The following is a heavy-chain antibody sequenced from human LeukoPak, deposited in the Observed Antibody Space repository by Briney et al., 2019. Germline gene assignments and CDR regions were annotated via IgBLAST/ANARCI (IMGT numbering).Heavy chain of an antibody. J-gene: IGHJ5*02. CDR1: GGSISSYY. CDR3: ARGGDFWSGYLNNWFDP. CDR2: IYTSGST. Sequence: PSETLSLTCTVSGGSISSYYWSWIRQPAGKGLEWIGRIYTSGSTNYNPSLKSRVTMSVDTSKNQFSLKLSSVTAADTAVYYCARGGDFWSGYLNNWFDPWGQGTLVTVSS. D-gene: IGHD3-3*01. V-gene: IGHV4-4*07.